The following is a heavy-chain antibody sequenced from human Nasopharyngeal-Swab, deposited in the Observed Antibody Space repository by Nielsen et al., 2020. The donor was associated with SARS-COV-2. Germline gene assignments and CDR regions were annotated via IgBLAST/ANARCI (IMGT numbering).Heavy chain of an antibody. CDR1: GFTFRSYA. V-gene: IGHV3-23*01. CDR3: AKLPDLVATNDY. J-gene: IGHJ4*02. D-gene: IGHD2-21*02. CDR2: INNSGGNT. Sequence: GGSLRLSCAASGFTFRSYAMSWVRQAPGRGLEWVSTINNSGGNTHYADSVKGHFTISRDNSKNTLFLQMNSLRAEDTAIYYCAKLPDLVATNDYWGQGSLVTVSS.